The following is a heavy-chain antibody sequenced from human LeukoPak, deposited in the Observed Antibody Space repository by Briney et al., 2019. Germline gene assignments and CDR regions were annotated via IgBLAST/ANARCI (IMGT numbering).Heavy chain of an antibody. CDR2: IIPILGTA. Sequence: GSSVKVSCKASGGTFSSYAISWVRQAPGQGLEWMGGIIPILGTANYAQKFQGRVTITADKSTSTAYMELSSLRSEDTAVYHCATSFAGYSPDAFDIWGQGTMVTVSS. D-gene: IGHD6-13*01. CDR1: GGTFSSYA. J-gene: IGHJ3*02. CDR3: ATSFAGYSPDAFDI. V-gene: IGHV1-69*06.